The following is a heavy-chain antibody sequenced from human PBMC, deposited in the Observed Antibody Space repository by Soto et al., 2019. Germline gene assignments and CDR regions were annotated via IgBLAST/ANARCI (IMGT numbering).Heavy chain of an antibody. CDR3: ARGSGLGVALIAY. CDR1: CGSVTGFY. V-gene: IGHV4-59*02. CDR2: IFHSGSS. J-gene: IGHJ4*02. Sequence: SETLSLTCTVSCGSVTGFYWSWIRQPPGKVLEWIGYIFHSGSSNYNPSLKSRVTISVDTSKSQISLRLTSATAADTAVYYCARGSGLGVALIAYRGQGTLVTVSS. D-gene: IGHD6-19*01.